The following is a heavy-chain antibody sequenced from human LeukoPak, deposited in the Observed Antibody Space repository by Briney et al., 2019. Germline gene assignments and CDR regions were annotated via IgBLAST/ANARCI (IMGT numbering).Heavy chain of an antibody. CDR3: ARLAYYDSSGYYSAPGFGYYYMDV. D-gene: IGHD3-22*01. CDR2: ISPNSGGT. V-gene: IGHV1-2*02. CDR1: GYAFTSYA. J-gene: IGHJ6*03. Sequence: ASVKVSCKASGYAFTSYAMNWVRQAPGQGLEWMGWISPNSGGTNYAQKFQGRVTITRDTSISTAYMELSRLRSDDTAVYYCARLAYYDSSGYYSAPGFGYYYMDVWGKGTTVTISS.